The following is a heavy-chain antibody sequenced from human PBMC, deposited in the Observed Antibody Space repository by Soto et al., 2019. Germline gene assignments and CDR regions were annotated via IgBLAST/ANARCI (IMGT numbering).Heavy chain of an antibody. V-gene: IGHV3-21*06. CDR3: ARAYCSGGGCYIPGIY. CDR1: GFTFSSYN. CDR2: IGTSSSFI. Sequence: GGSLRLSCAASGFTFSSYNMNWVRQAPGKGLEWVSSIGTSSSFIYHADSVKGRFTISRDNAKNSLYLQMNSLRAEDTAVYYCARAYCSGGGCYIPGIYWGQGTLVTVSS. D-gene: IGHD2-15*01. J-gene: IGHJ4*02.